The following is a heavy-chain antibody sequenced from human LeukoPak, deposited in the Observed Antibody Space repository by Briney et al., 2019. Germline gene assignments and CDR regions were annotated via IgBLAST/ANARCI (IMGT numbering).Heavy chain of an antibody. Sequence: GESLKISCKGSGYSFTSYWITWVRQMPGKGLEWMGRIDPSDSYTNYSPSFQGHVTISVDKSISTAYLQWSSLKASDAAMYYCARQSSIAAARNWGQGTLVTVSS. CDR3: ARQSSIAAARN. V-gene: IGHV5-10-1*01. CDR1: GYSFTSYW. J-gene: IGHJ4*02. D-gene: IGHD6-25*01. CDR2: IDPSDSYT.